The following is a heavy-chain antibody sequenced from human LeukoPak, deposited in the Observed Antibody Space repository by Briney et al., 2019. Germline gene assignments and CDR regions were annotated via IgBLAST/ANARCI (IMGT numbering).Heavy chain of an antibody. CDR1: GFTFSSYW. CDR3: ASPVSLAGP. V-gene: IGHV3-7*01. Sequence: QSGGSLRLSCAASGFTFSSYWMSWVRQAPGKGLEWVANIKEDGSEKSYVDSVKGRFTISRDNAKRSLYLQMNSLRAEDTALYYCASPVSLAGPWGQGTLVTVSS. D-gene: IGHD6-19*01. J-gene: IGHJ5*02. CDR2: IKEDGSEK.